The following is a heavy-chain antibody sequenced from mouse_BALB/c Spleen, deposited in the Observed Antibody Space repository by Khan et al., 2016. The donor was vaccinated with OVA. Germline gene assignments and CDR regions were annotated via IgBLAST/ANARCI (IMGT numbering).Heavy chain of an antibody. Sequence: DLVKPGPSVKLSCKASGYTFTSYWINWINQRPGQGLEWIGRIAPGSSNAYYNDMFKDKATLTVDTSSSTAYIQLSSLSSEYSAVYFYARENYYGRSCYAMDYWGQGTSVTVSS. V-gene: IGHV1S41*01. J-gene: IGHJ4*01. CDR2: IAPGSSNA. CDR1: GYTFTSYW. CDR3: ARENYYGRSCYAMDY. D-gene: IGHD1-1*01.